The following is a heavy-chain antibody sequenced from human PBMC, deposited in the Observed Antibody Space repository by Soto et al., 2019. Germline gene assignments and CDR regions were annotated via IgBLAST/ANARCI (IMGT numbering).Heavy chain of an antibody. V-gene: IGHV3-73*02. CDR1: GFSFSGSA. J-gene: IGHJ6*02. D-gene: IGHD1-1*01. CDR2: ISSKANDYAT. CDR3: NRPWGVSVHGNYFYHRMDV. Sequence: EVQLVESGGGLVQPGGSLRLSCAASGFSFSGSAMHWVRQASGKGLEWVGRISSKANDYATAYAASVTGRFTISRDDLENTAFLQMKRLKTEHTAVYFWNRPWGVSVHGNYFYHRMDVWGQGNKVTGSS.